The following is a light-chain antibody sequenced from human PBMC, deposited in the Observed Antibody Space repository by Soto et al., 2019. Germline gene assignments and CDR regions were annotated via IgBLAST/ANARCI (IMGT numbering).Light chain of an antibody. V-gene: IGKV3-15*01. CDR2: ATS. Sequence: EIVLTQSPATLSVSPGERATLSCRASQSVGNNFAWYQQKPGQAPRLLIFATSTRATGVPARFSGSGSGTEFTLTNSSLQSEHFAVYYCQQYGDWPLTFGGGAKVEIE. CDR3: QQYGDWPLT. J-gene: IGKJ4*01. CDR1: QSVGNN.